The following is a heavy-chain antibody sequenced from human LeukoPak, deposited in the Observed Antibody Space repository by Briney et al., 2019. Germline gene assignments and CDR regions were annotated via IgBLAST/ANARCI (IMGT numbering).Heavy chain of an antibody. J-gene: IGHJ5*02. CDR3: ARVGILRFPSNWFDP. Sequence: SETLSLTCTVSGASMSSYYWSWIRQPPGKGLEWIGYIYYSGSTRYNPSLKSRVTISVDTPKNQFSLKLSSVTAADTAVYYCARVGILRFPSNWFDPWGKGTLVTVSS. D-gene: IGHD3-3*01. CDR1: GASMSSYY. V-gene: IGHV4-59*01. CDR2: IYYSGST.